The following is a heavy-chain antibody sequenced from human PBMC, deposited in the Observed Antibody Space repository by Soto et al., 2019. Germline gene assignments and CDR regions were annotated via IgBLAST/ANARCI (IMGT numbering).Heavy chain of an antibody. D-gene: IGHD3-10*01. V-gene: IGHV3-23*01. CDR2: ISGDGGST. CDR1: GFTFSSYA. CDR3: AKDLWFGELSPEDY. J-gene: IGHJ4*02. Sequence: EVQLLVSGGGLVQPGGSLRLSCAASGFTFSSYAKSWVRQAPGKGLEWVSTISGDGGSTYYADSVKGRFTISRDDSKNTLYLQMNSLRAEDTAVYYCAKDLWFGELSPEDYWGQGTLVTVSS.